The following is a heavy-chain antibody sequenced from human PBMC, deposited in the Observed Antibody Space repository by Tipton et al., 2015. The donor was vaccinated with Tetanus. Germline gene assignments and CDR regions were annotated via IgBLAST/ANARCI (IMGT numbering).Heavy chain of an antibody. D-gene: IGHD2-15*01. CDR2: VWYDGTRK. Sequence: SLRLSCAASGFTFSTHGMHWVRQAPGKGLEWVALVWYDGTRKYYTESVEGRFTISRDNSKNTLYLQMDSLRVEDTATYFCAREADCSGGSCFSGDFDNWGQGTQVTVSS. V-gene: IGHV3-33*01. CDR1: GFTFSTHG. J-gene: IGHJ4*02. CDR3: AREADCSGGSCFSGDFDN.